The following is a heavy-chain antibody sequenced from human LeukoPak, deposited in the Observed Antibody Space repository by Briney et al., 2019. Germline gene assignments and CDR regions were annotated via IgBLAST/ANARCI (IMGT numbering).Heavy chain of an antibody. CDR2: ILYDGSNE. CDR3: AREPVCSSASCPGDY. CDR1: GFTFSTYA. D-gene: IGHD2-2*01. Sequence: GTSLRLSCAASGFTFSTYAMHWVRQASGKGLEWVAVILYDGSNEYYADSVKGRFTISRDNSQNALYLQMHSLRPEDTAVYYCAREPVCSSASCPGDYWGQGTLVTVSS. J-gene: IGHJ4*02. V-gene: IGHV3-30*04.